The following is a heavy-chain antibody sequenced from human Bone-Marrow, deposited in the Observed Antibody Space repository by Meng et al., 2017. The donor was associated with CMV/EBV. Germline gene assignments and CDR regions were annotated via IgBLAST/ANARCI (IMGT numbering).Heavy chain of an antibody. J-gene: IGHJ4*02. V-gene: IGHV4-4*02. Sequence: TCAVSGDSINSRSWWSWVRQPPGKGLEWIGEIYHSGSTNYNPSLKSRVTISVDKSKNQFSLKLSSVTAADTAVYYCARNHGKTDFDYWGQGTLVTVSS. CDR2: IYHSGST. CDR1: GDSINSRSW. CDR3: ARNHGKTDFDY. D-gene: IGHD1-14*01.